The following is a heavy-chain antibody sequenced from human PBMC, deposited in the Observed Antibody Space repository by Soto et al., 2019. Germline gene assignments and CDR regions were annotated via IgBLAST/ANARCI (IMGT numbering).Heavy chain of an antibody. CDR1: GYGFTGYY. J-gene: IGHJ6*02. CDR3: AKIWIPQDYYYSGMDV. CDR2: INPNSGGT. D-gene: IGHD5-18*01. V-gene: IGHV1-2*02. Sequence: ASAKLTWKESGYGFTGYYMRWVRQSPGQGLEWMRWINPNSGGTNYAQKFQGRVTMTRDTSISTAYMELSRLRSDDTAVYYCAKIWIPQDYYYSGMDVWGQGTTVTVSS.